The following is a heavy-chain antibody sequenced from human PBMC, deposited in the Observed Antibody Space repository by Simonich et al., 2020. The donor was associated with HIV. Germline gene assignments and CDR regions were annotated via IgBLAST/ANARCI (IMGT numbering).Heavy chain of an antibody. CDR3: ARGFYQRLYYFDY. D-gene: IGHD2-2*01. CDR1: GRSFSGYY. J-gene: IGHJ4*02. Sequence: QVQLQQWGAGLLKPSETLSLTCAVYGRSFSGYYWSWIRQPPGQGLEWIGEINHSGSTNYNPSLKSRVTISVDTSKNQFSLKLRSVTAADTAVYYCARGFYQRLYYFDYWGQGTLVTVSS. V-gene: IGHV4-34*01. CDR2: INHSGST.